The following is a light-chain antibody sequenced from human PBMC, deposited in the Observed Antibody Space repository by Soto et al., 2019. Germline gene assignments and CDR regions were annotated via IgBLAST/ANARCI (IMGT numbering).Light chain of an antibody. CDR1: SVGSKS. J-gene: IGLJ2*01. Sequence: SYELTQPPSVSVAPGQTARIIWGGNSVGSKSMHWYQQKPGQAPVLVVYDDSNRPSGIPGRFSGSNSGNTATLTISRVEAGDEADYYWQVWDSRSDHVVFGGGTKLTVL. V-gene: IGLV3-21*02. CDR2: DDS. CDR3: QVWDSRSDHVV.